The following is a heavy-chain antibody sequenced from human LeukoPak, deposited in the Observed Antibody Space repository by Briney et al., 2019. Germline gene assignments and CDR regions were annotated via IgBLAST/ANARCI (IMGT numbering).Heavy chain of an antibody. J-gene: IGHJ5*02. Sequence: SQTLSLTCAVYGCSFSAYYWTWIRQPPGKGMEWIGEINHSGSSNYNSSLRSRVTISVDTSYKQFSLRLSSVTAADTAVYYCAPRGDIEHSYVYGKWFDPWGQGTRVTVSS. CDR2: INHSGSS. D-gene: IGHD5-18*01. CDR3: APRGDIEHSYVYGKWFDP. CDR1: GCSFSAYY. V-gene: IGHV4-34*01.